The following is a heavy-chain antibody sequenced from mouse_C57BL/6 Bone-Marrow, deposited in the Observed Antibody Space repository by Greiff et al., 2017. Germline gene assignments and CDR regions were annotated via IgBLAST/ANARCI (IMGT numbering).Heavy chain of an antibody. CDR3: AFYYGSSYEY. CDR2: IYPRSGNT. D-gene: IGHD1-1*01. Sequence: QVQLQQSGAELARPGASVKLSCKASGYTFTSYGISWVKQRTGQGLEWIGEIYPRSGNTYYNEKFKGKATLTADKSSSTAYMELRSLTSEDSAVYFCAFYYGSSYEYWGKGTTLTVSS. J-gene: IGHJ2*01. CDR1: GYTFTSYG. V-gene: IGHV1-81*01.